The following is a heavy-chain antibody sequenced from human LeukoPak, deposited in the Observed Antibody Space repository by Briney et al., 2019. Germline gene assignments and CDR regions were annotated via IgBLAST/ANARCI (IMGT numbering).Heavy chain of an antibody. D-gene: IGHD2-2*01. CDR2: ISGSGGST. V-gene: IGHV3-23*01. J-gene: IGHJ4*02. CDR1: GFTFSSYA. CDR3: AKDPLGVVPAAGYYFDY. Sequence: GGSLRLSCAASGFTFSSYAMSWVRQAPGKGLEWVSAISGSGGSTYYADSVKGRFTISRDNSKNTLYLQMNSLRAEDTAVYYCAKDPLGVVPAAGYYFDYWGQGTLVTVSS.